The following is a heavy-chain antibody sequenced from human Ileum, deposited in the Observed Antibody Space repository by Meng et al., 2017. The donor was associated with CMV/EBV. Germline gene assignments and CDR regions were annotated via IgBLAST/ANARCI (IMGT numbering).Heavy chain of an antibody. V-gene: IGHV3-15*01. CDR3: VRSWLDP. CDR2: IKSKTDGATT. J-gene: IGHJ5*02. Sequence: GESLKISCADSGFTFTNAWMSWVRQAPGEGLEWVARIKSKTDGATTDYAVPVKGRFTISRDDSKSTVYLQMNSLKTEDTALYYCVRSWLDPWGQGTLVTVSS. CDR1: GFTFTNAW.